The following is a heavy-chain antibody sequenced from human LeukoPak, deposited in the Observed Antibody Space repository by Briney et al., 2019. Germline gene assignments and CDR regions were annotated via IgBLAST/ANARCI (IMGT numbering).Heavy chain of an antibody. D-gene: IGHD6-19*01. CDR1: GGSFSGYY. Sequence: SETLSLTCAVYGGSFSGYYWSWIRQPPGKGLEWIGEISHSGSTNYNPSLKSRVTISVDTSKNQFSLKLSSVTAADTAVYYCASSGYSSGWASCWGQGTLVTVSS. J-gene: IGHJ4*02. CDR2: ISHSGST. V-gene: IGHV4-34*01. CDR3: ASSGYSSGWASC.